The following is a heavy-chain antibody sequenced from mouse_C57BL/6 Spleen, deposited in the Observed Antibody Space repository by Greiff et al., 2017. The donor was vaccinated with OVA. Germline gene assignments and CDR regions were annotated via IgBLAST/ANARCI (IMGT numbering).Heavy chain of an antibody. CDR2: INPSTGGT. V-gene: IGHV1-42*01. D-gene: IGHD2-4*01. J-gene: IGHJ4*01. CDR3: ARGSYYDYDFYAMDY. Sequence: VQLKQSGPELVKPGASVKISCKASGYSFTGYYMNWVKQSPEKSLEWIGEINPSTGGTTYNQKFKAKATLTVDKSSSTAYMQLKSLTSEDSAVYYCARGSYYDYDFYAMDYWGQGTSVTVSS. CDR1: GYSFTGYY.